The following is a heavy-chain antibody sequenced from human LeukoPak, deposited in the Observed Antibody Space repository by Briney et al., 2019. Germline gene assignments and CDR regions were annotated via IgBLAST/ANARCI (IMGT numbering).Heavy chain of an antibody. CDR2: ISWDGGST. J-gene: IGHJ4*02. V-gene: IGHV3-43*01. Sequence: GGSLRLSCAASGFTFGDYTMHWVRQAPGKGLEWVSLISWDGGSTYYADSVKGRFTISRDNSKNSLYLQMNSLRTEDTALYYCAKDSGGSWENFDYWGQGTLVTVSS. CDR1: GFTFGDYT. CDR3: AKDSGGSWENFDY. D-gene: IGHD6-13*01.